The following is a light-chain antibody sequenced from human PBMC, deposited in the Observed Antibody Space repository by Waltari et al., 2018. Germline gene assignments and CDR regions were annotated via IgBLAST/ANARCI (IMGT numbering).Light chain of an antibody. CDR3: QQYDNWPPYT. Sequence: EILMTQSPATLSVSPGERATLSCRASQSVSSHLAWYQQKPGQVPRLHIYDASTRATGIPARFSGSGSGTEFTLIISNLQSEDFVVYYCQQYDNWPPYTFGQGTKLEIK. CDR2: DAS. J-gene: IGKJ2*01. V-gene: IGKV3-15*01. CDR1: QSVSSH.